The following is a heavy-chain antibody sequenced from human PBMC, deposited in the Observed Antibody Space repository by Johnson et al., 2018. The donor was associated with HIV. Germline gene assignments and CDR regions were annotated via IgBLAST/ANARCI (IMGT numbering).Heavy chain of an antibody. CDR1: GFTFSGSA. Sequence: EVQLVESGGGLVQPGGSLKLSCVASGFTFSGSAMHWVRQASGKGLEWVGRIRSKANSYATAYAASVTGRFTISRDDSQNTAYLQMNSLKTEDTDVYYCTRRGNEWELSSGSDTFEIWGQGTMVTVSS. J-gene: IGHJ3*02. V-gene: IGHV3-73*01. CDR2: IRSKANSYAT. CDR3: TRRGNEWELSSGSDTFEI. D-gene: IGHD3-16*02.